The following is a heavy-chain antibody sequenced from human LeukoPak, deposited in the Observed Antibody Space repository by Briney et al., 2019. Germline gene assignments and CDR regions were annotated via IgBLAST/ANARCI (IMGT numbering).Heavy chain of an antibody. CDR2: ISYDGSNK. V-gene: IGHV3-30-3*01. Sequence: PGGSLRLSCAASGFTFSSYAMHWVRQAPGKGLEWVAVISYDGSNKYYADSVKGRFTISRDNSKNMMYLQMNSLRAEDTAVYYCASGDTAMDTHFDYWGQGAPVTVSS. J-gene: IGHJ4*02. CDR1: GFTFSSYA. D-gene: IGHD5-18*01. CDR3: ASGDTAMDTHFDY.